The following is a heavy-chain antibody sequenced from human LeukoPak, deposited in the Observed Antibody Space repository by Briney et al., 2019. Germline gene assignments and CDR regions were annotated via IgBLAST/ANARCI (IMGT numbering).Heavy chain of an antibody. J-gene: IGHJ4*02. CDR1: GGAISTYY. CDR2: VYYSGNT. Sequence: SETLSLTCIVSGGAISTYYSSWIRQPPGKRLEWIGYVYYSGNTNYNPSLKSRVTISIDTSKNQFSLKLSSVTAADTAVYYCARVGNGHFDYWGQGTLVTVSS. CDR3: ARVGNGHFDY. V-gene: IGHV4-59*01. D-gene: IGHD2-8*01.